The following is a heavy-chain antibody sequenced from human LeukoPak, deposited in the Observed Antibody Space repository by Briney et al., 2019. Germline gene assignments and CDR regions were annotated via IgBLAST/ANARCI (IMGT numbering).Heavy chain of an antibody. CDR2: ISSSTNYI. CDR1: GFTFNIYD. V-gene: IGHV3-21*04. Sequence: PWGSLRLSCAASGFTFNIYDMNWVRQAPGKGLEWVSSISSSTNYIYYADSVKGRFTISRDNAKNSLYLQMNSLRAEDTAVYYCARGGSYLSAFDIWGQGTMVTVSS. D-gene: IGHD1-26*01. J-gene: IGHJ3*02. CDR3: ARGGSYLSAFDI.